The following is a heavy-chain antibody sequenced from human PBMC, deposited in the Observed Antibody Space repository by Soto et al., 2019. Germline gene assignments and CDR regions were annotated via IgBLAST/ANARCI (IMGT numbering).Heavy chain of an antibody. CDR2: ISAYNGNT. J-gene: IGHJ6*02. CDR3: ARSDPRGTVTTFRYYYYGMDV. D-gene: IGHD4-17*01. V-gene: IGHV1-18*01. Sequence: QVQLVQSGAEVKKPGASVKVSCKASGYTFTSYGIGWVRQAPGQGLEWMGWISAYNGNTNYAQKLQGRVTMTTDTSTSTAYMELRSLRSDDTAVYYCARSDPRGTVTTFRYYYYGMDVWGQGTTVTVSS. CDR1: GYTFTSYG.